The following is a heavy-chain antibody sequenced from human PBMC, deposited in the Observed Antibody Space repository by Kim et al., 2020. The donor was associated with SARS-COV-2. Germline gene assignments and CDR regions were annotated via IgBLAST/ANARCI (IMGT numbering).Heavy chain of an antibody. V-gene: IGHV1-69*13. D-gene: IGHD2-15*01. J-gene: IGHJ6*02. CDR2: IIPIFGTA. Sequence: SVKVSCKASGGTFSSYAISWVRQAPGQGLEWMGGIIPIFGTANYAQKFQGRVTITADESTSTAYMELSSMRSEDTAVYYCARAPRYCSGGSCYFPKYYYGMDVWGQGTTVTVSS. CDR1: GGTFSSYA. CDR3: ARAPRYCSGGSCYFPKYYYGMDV.